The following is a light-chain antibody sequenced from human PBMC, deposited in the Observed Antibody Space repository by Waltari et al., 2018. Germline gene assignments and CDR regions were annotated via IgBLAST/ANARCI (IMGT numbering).Light chain of an antibody. CDR3: TSSSTSTTRV. Sequence: QSALTQPASVSGSPGQSITLSCTGTSSDVDFYNYVSWYQQHPGKAPRLMIYDVRNRPSGVSNRFSGSKSGNTASLTISGLQAEDEADYYCTSSSTSTTRVFGGGTKLTVL. V-gene: IGLV2-14*03. J-gene: IGLJ3*02. CDR2: DVR. CDR1: SSDVDFYNY.